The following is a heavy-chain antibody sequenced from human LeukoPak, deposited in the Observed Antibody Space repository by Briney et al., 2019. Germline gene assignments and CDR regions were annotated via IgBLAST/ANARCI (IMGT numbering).Heavy chain of an antibody. D-gene: IGHD3-22*01. J-gene: IGHJ4*02. V-gene: IGHV3-43D*03. CDR1: GFTFDDYA. CDR3: ATAPYDSIGIFDY. Sequence: GGSLRLSCAASGFTFDDYAMHWVRQAPGKGLECVSHISWDGDSTYYSDSVKGRFTISRDNNKNSLYLQMNSLRTEDTALYYCATAPYDSIGIFDYWGQGTLVTVSS. CDR2: ISWDGDST.